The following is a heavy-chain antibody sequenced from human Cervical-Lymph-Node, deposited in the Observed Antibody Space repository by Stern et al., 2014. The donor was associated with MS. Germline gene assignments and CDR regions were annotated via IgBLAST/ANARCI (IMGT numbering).Heavy chain of an antibody. CDR3: VRDRGASGTYWYFDL. Sequence: EVQLVESGGGLIKPGRSLSLSCPASVFTFDDHAMHWVRQAPGKGLEWISGINWNSGDIDYADSVKGRFTISRDNAKNSLYLQMSSLRPEDTALYFCVRDRGASGTYWYFDLWGRGTLVTVSS. D-gene: IGHD3-16*01. V-gene: IGHV3-9*01. CDR1: VFTFDDHA. CDR2: INWNSGDI. J-gene: IGHJ2*01.